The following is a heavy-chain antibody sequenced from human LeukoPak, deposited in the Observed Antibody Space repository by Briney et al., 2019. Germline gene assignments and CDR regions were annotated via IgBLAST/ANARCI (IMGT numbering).Heavy chain of an antibody. CDR2: ISRNSNYI. CDR3: ARDPHSNSWVDY. Sequence: GGSLRLSCAASGFTFSSYTMNWVRQAPRKGLEWVSSISRNSNYIYYADSVKGRFTISRDNAKNSLYLQMNSLRAEDTAVYYCARDPHSNSWVDYWGQGTLVTVSS. D-gene: IGHD6-13*01. CDR1: GFTFSSYT. V-gene: IGHV3-21*01. J-gene: IGHJ4*02.